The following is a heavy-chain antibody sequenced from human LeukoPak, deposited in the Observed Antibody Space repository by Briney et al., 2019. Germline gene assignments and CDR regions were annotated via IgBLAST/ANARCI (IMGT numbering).Heavy chain of an antibody. CDR2: IYHSGST. V-gene: IGHV4-4*02. J-gene: IGHJ4*02. Sequence: PSETLSLPCGVSGGSISSSYWWSWVRQPPGKGLEWIGEIYHSGSTYYNPSLKSRVTISVDTSKNQFSLKLTSVTAADTAVYYCARAVGTDGYNLWVYWGQGTLVTVSS. CDR3: ARAVGTDGYNLWVY. CDR1: GGSISSSYW. D-gene: IGHD5-24*01.